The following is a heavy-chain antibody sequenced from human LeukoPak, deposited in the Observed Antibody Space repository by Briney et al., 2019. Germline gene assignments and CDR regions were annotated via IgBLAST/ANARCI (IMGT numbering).Heavy chain of an antibody. Sequence: PSETLSLTCTVSGGSITSSSHFWAWIRQPPGKGLEWIASIHYTGSTFYSPSLQSRVTISVDTSKNQFPLNLRSVTATDTAVYYCAREEASAGDYWGQGTLVTVSS. CDR3: AREEASAGDY. J-gene: IGHJ4*02. CDR2: IHYTGST. CDR1: GGSITSSSHF. D-gene: IGHD6-13*01. V-gene: IGHV4-39*01.